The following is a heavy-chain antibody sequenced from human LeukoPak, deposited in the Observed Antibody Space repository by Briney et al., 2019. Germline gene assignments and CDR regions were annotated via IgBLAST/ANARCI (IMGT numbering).Heavy chain of an antibody. Sequence: PGGSLRLSCAASGFTFSSYVMSWVRQAPGKGLEGVSDISGTGDSTYYADSVKGRFTISRDNAKNSLYLQMNSLRAEDTAVYYCARDGSRIAAAGRWFDPWGQGTLVTVSS. D-gene: IGHD6-13*01. CDR1: GFTFSSYV. CDR3: ARDGSRIAAAGRWFDP. CDR2: ISGTGDST. J-gene: IGHJ5*02. V-gene: IGHV3-23*01.